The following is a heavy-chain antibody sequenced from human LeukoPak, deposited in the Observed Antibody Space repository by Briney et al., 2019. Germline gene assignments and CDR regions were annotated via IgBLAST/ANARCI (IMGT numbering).Heavy chain of an antibody. CDR2: IYDSGST. D-gene: IGHD5-24*01. J-gene: IGHJ4*02. CDR1: GGSISSYH. Sequence: SETLSLTCTVPGGSISSYHWSWIRQPPEKRLEWIGYIYDSGSTNYNPSLKSRVTMSADTSKNQFSLKLSSVTAADTAVYYCARRDGSNLPPDHWGQGTLVTVSS. V-gene: IGHV4-59*01. CDR3: ARRDGSNLPPDH.